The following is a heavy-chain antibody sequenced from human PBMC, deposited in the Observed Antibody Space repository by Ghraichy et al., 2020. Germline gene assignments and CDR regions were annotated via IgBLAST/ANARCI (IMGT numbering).Heavy chain of an antibody. Sequence: GGSLRLSCAASGFTLSSYAMSWVRQAPGGRLEWVSSFTGSDGTYYADSVKGRFTISRDNSKNTVSLQVNSLKAEDTAVYYCAKGSSTSGYYFDCWGQGTLVTVSS. J-gene: IGHJ4*02. CDR2: FTGSDGT. CDR3: AKGSSTSGYYFDC. CDR1: GFTLSSYA. D-gene: IGHD2-2*01. V-gene: IGHV3-23*01.